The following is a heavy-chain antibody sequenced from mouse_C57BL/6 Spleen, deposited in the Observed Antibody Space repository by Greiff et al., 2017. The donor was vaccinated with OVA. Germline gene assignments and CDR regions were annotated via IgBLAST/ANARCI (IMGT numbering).Heavy chain of an antibody. Sequence: VQLQQSGAELVKPGASVKMSCKASGYTFTSYWITWVKERPGQGLEWIGDIYPGSGSTNYNEKFKSKATLTVDTSSSTAYMQLSSLTSEDSAVYYGARCYGNYVDYAMDYWGQGTSVTVSS. J-gene: IGHJ4*01. V-gene: IGHV1-55*01. CDR2: IYPGSGST. D-gene: IGHD2-1*01. CDR3: ARCYGNYVDYAMDY. CDR1: GYTFTSYW.